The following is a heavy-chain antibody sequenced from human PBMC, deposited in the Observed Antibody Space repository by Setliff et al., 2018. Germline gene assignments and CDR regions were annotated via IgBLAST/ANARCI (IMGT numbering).Heavy chain of an antibody. J-gene: IGHJ6*04. CDR2: IDYSGST. CDR3: ARDGLGAFSLRSMDV. D-gene: IGHD3-3*02. V-gene: IGHV4-59*01. Sequence: SETLSLTCTVSGGSISSYYWSWIRQPPGKGLGWIGYIDYSGSTNYNPSLNSRVTISLDTSKNQFSLQLSSVTAADTAVYYCARDGLGAFSLRSMDVWGKGTTVTVSS. CDR1: GGSISSYY.